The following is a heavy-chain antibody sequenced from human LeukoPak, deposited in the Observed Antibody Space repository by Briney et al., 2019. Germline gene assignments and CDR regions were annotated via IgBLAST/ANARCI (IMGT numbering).Heavy chain of an antibody. J-gene: IGHJ4*02. CDR1: GFLFSCCA. Sequence: GGSLRLSCAGSGFLFSCCAMAWVRQAPGRGLEWVSVISGSGGTIYYADSVKGRVTISRDNSKNTLYLQMNSLRAEDTAVYYCAKDSPGPTYYDFWKVWGQGTLVTVSS. CDR2: ISGSGGTI. V-gene: IGHV3-23*01. CDR3: AKDSPGPTYYDFWKV. D-gene: IGHD3-3*01.